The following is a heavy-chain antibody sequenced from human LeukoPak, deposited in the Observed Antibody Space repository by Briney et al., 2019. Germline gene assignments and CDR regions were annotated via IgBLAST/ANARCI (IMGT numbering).Heavy chain of an antibody. V-gene: IGHV1-8*01. CDR1: GYTFTSYD. CDR3: ARGVNSQGTAMVLFDS. Sequence: GASVKVSCKASGYTFTSYDINWVRQATGQGLEWMGWMNPNSGNTGYAQKFQGRVTMTRNTSISTAYMELSSLRSEDTAVYYCARGVNSQGTAMVLFDSWGQGSLVTVSA. D-gene: IGHD5-18*01. J-gene: IGHJ4*02. CDR2: MNPNSGNT.